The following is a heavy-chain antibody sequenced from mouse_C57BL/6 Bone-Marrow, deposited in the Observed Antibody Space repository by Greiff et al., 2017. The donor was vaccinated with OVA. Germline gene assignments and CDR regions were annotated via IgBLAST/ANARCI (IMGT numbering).Heavy chain of an antibody. CDR1: GFTFSSYT. Sequence: EVQGVESGGGLVKPGGSLKLSCAASGFTFSSYTMSWVRQTPEKRLEWVATISGGGGNTYYPDSVKGRFTISRDNAKNTLYLQMSSLRSEDTALYYCARHHWYFDVWGTGTTVTVSS. CDR2: ISGGGGNT. J-gene: IGHJ1*03. CDR3: ARHHWYFDV. V-gene: IGHV5-9*01.